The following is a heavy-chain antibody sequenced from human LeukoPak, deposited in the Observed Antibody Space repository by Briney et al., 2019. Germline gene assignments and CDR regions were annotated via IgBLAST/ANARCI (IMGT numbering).Heavy chain of an antibody. Sequence: GGSLRLSCAASGFTFSSYGMHWVRQAPGKGLEWVAVIWYDGSNKYYADSVKGRFTIPRDNSKNTLYLQMNSLRAEDTAVYYCAREYYYDMRALDYWGQGTLVTVSS. V-gene: IGHV3-33*01. CDR2: IWYDGSNK. D-gene: IGHD3-22*01. CDR3: AREYYYDMRALDY. CDR1: GFTFSSYG. J-gene: IGHJ4*02.